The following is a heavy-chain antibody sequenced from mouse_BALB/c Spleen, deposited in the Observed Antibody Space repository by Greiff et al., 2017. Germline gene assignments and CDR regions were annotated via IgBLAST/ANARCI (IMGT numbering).Heavy chain of an antibody. J-gene: IGHJ3*01. CDR3: ARDYYRYDGLAY. CDR2: ISDGGSYT. Sequence: EVQLVESGGGLVKPGGSLKLSCAASGFTFSDYYMYWVRQTPEKRLEWVATISDGGSYTYYPDSVKGRFTISRDNAKNNLYLQMSSLKSEDTAMYYCARDYYRYDGLAYWGQGTLVTVSA. CDR1: GFTFSDYY. V-gene: IGHV5-4*02. D-gene: IGHD2-14*01.